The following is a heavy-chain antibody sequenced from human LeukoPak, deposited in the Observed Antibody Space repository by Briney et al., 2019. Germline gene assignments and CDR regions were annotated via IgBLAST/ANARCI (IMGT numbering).Heavy chain of an antibody. Sequence: SEPLSLTCTVSGDSISSYYWSWIRQPPGKGLEWIGYIYHSRSTNYNPSLKSRVTISADTSKDQFSLKLASVTAADTAVYYCATGYSSTWYYFDYWGQGTLVTVSS. J-gene: IGHJ4*02. CDR2: IYHSRST. D-gene: IGHD6-13*01. CDR1: GDSISSYY. CDR3: ATGYSSTWYYFDY. V-gene: IGHV4-59*01.